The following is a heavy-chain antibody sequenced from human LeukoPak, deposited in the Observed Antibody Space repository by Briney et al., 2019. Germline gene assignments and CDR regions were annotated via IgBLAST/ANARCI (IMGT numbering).Heavy chain of an antibody. Sequence: SETLSLTCAVYGGSFSGYYWSWIRQSPGQGLEWIGEINQSGSTNHNPSLKSRVTISVDTSKNQFSLKVSSVTAANTAVYYCARGYGSGFAYWGQGTLVTVSS. CDR1: GGSFSGYY. CDR3: ARGYGSGFAY. D-gene: IGHD3-10*01. V-gene: IGHV4-34*01. CDR2: INQSGST. J-gene: IGHJ4*02.